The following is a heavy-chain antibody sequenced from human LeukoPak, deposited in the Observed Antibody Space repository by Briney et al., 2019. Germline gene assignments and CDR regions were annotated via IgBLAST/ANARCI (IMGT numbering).Heavy chain of an antibody. Sequence: SSVKVSCKASGYTFSSYYMHWVRQAPGQGLEWMGIMNPSGGGTSYAQKFQGRVTMTGDTSTSTVYMDLSSLRSEDTAMYYCARGYYATRGSAFDIWGQGTMVTVSS. D-gene: IGHD3-22*01. CDR3: ARGYYATRGSAFDI. CDR2: MNPSGGGT. V-gene: IGHV1-46*01. CDR1: GYTFSSYY. J-gene: IGHJ3*02.